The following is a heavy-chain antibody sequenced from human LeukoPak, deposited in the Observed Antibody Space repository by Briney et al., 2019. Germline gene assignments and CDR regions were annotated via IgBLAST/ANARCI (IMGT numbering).Heavy chain of an antibody. V-gene: IGHV1-2*06. CDR3: ARDYYGSGSYVDY. CDR1: GYTFTGYY. CDR2: INPNSGGT. D-gene: IGHD3-10*01. Sequence: ASVKVSCKASGYTFTGYYMHWVRQAPGQGLEWMGRINPNSGGTNYAQKFQGRVTMTRDTSISTAYMELSRLRSEDTAVYYCARDYYGSGSYVDYWGQGTLVTVSS. J-gene: IGHJ4*02.